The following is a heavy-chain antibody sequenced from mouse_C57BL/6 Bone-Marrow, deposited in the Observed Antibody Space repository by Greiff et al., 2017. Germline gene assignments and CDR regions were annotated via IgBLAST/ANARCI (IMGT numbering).Heavy chain of an antibody. J-gene: IGHJ1*03. D-gene: IGHD3-3*01. Sequence: VQLQQPGAELVKPGASVKLSCKASGYTFTSYWMQWVKQRPGQGLEWIGEIDPSDSYTNYNQKFKGKATLTVDTSSSTACMQLSSLTSEDSAVYYCAREGFPDFDVWGTGTTVTVSS. V-gene: IGHV1-50*01. CDR3: AREGFPDFDV. CDR1: GYTFTSYW. CDR2: IDPSDSYT.